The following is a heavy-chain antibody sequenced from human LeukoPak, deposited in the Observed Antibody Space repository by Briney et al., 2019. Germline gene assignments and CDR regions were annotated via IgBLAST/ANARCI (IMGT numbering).Heavy chain of an antibody. CDR3: ARTTMVRGTYYMDV. V-gene: IGHV4-59*01. J-gene: IGHJ6*03. Sequence: SETLSLTCTVSGGSISSYYWSWIRQPPGKGLEWIGYIYYSGSTYYNPSLKSRVTISVDTSKNHFSLKLSSVTAADTAVYYCARTTMVRGTYYMDVWGKGTTVTISS. CDR2: IYYSGST. D-gene: IGHD3-10*01. CDR1: GGSISSYY.